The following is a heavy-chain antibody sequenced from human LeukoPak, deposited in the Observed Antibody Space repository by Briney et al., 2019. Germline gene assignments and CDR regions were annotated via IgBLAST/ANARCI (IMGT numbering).Heavy chain of an antibody. D-gene: IGHD1-1*01. Sequence: GGSLRLSCAVSGFTFSRFWMSWVRQAPGRGLEWVANIHPEGNEKYHVESVKGRFTISRDNAKNLLFLQMNGLRVEDTAVYYCARGDDFSGDHWGQGTLVTVSS. CDR3: ARGDDFSGDH. V-gene: IGHV3-7*04. J-gene: IGHJ4*02. CDR2: IHPEGNEK. CDR1: GFTFSRFW.